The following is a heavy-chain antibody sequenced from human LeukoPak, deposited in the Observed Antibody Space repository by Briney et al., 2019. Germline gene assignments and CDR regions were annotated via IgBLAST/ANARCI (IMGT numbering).Heavy chain of an antibody. D-gene: IGHD6-19*01. CDR3: ARGQYSSGPEDY. CDR2: ISSSSDTI. J-gene: IGHJ4*02. Sequence: PGGSLRLSCAASGFIFSTYSMNWVRQAPGKGLEWVSYISSSSDTIYYADSVKGRFTISRDNAKNSLYLQMNSLRAEDTGVYYCARGQYSSGPEDYWGQGTLVTVSS. V-gene: IGHV3-48*01. CDR1: GFIFSTYS.